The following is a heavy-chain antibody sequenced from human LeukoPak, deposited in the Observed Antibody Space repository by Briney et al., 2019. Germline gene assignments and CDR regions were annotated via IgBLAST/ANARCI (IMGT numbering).Heavy chain of an antibody. CDR1: GGSFSGYY. CDR2: INHSGST. J-gene: IGHJ4*02. CDR3: ARGPIYGDLDS. D-gene: IGHD4-17*01. V-gene: IGHV4-34*01. Sequence: PSETLSLTCAVNGGSFSGYYWTWIRQPPGKGLEWIGEINHSGSTNYNSSLKTRVTISVDTSKNLFSLKLTSVTAADTAVYYCARGPIYGDLDSWGQGTLVTVSS.